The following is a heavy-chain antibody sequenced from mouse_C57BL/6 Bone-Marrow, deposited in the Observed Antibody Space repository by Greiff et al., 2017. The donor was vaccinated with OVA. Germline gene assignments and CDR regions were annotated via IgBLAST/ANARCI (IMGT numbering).Heavy chain of an antibody. J-gene: IGHJ4*01. CDR2: IWRGGST. CDR3: ASRYDYDGGDYAMDY. CDR1: GFSLTSYG. D-gene: IGHD2-4*01. Sequence: QVQLKESGPGLVQPSQSLSITCTVSGFSLTSYGVHWVRQPPGKGLEWLGVIWRGGSTDYNAAFISRLSISKDNSKSKVCIKMNSLQADDTAIYYGASRYDYDGGDYAMDYWGQGTSVTVSS. V-gene: IGHV2-4*01.